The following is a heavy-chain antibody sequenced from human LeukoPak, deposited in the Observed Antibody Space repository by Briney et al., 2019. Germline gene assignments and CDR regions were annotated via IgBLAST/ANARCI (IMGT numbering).Heavy chain of an antibody. Sequence: GGSLRLSCAASGFTFSGSALHWVRQASGKGLEWVGRIRSTANGYATAYAASVEGRFTVSRDDSKNTAYLQMDSLKTEDTAVYYCTGNYYGSGSYADFDYWGQGTLVTVSS. V-gene: IGHV3-73*01. CDR3: TGNYYGSGSYADFDY. CDR2: IRSTANGYAT. CDR1: GFTFSGSA. D-gene: IGHD3-10*01. J-gene: IGHJ4*02.